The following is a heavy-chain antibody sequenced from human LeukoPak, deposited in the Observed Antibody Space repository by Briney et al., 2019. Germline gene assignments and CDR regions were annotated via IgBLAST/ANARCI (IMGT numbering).Heavy chain of an antibody. CDR1: GDSVSSNSAA. CDR2: TYYRSKWYN. D-gene: IGHD6-13*01. Sequence: SQTLSLTCAISGDSVSSNSAAWNWIRRSPSRGLEWLGRTYYRSKWYNDYAVSVKSRITINPHTSKNPFYLQLNSVTPEDTAVYYCAREVHSSSWYDAFDIWGQGTMVTVSS. V-gene: IGHV6-1*01. CDR3: AREVHSSSWYDAFDI. J-gene: IGHJ3*02.